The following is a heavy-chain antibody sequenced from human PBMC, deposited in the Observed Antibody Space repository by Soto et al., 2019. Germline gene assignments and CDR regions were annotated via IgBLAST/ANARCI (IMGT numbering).Heavy chain of an antibody. CDR2: INHSGST. V-gene: IGHV4-34*01. D-gene: IGHD4-17*01. Sequence: QVQLQQWGAGLLKPSETLSLTCAVYGGSFSGYYWSWIRQPPGKGLEWIGEINHSGSTNYNPSLNSRVTISVDTSKNQFSLKLSSVTAADTAVYYCARVETTVTYYFDYWGQGTLVTVSS. CDR3: ARVETTVTYYFDY. J-gene: IGHJ4*02. CDR1: GGSFSGYY.